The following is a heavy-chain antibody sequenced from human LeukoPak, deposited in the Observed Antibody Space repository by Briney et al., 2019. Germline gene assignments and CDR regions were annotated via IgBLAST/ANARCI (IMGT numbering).Heavy chain of an antibody. J-gene: IGHJ5*02. CDR2: ISAYNGNT. Sequence: GASVKVSCKASGYTFTSYGISWVRQAPGQGLEWMGWISAYNGNTNYAQKLQGRVTITTDTSTSTAYMELRSLRSDDTAVYYCAREVAVAGKKGIANWFDPWGQGTLVTVSS. CDR3: AREVAVAGKKGIANWFDP. CDR1: GYTFTSYG. V-gene: IGHV1-18*01. D-gene: IGHD6-19*01.